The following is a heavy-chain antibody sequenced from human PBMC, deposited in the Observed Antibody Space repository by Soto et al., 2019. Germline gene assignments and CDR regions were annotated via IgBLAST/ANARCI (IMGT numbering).Heavy chain of an antibody. D-gene: IGHD1-20*01. J-gene: IGHJ6*02. CDR1: GGTFSSYA. Sequence: RASVKVSCKASGGTFSSYAISWVRQAPGQGLEWMGGIIPIFGTANYAQKFQGRVTITADESTSTAYMELSSLRSEDTAVYYCARGITGTVSYYYGMDVWGQGTTVTVSS. V-gene: IGHV1-69*13. CDR2: IIPIFGTA. CDR3: ARGITGTVSYYYGMDV.